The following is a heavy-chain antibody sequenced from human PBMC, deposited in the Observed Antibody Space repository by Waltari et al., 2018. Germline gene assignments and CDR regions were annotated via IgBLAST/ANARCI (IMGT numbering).Heavy chain of an antibody. Sequence: EVQLVESGGGLIQPGGSLRLSCAASGFTVSSNYMSWVRQAPGKGLEWVSVIYSGGSTYYADSVKGRFTISRDNSKNTLYLQMNSLRAEDTAVYYCARGRSELYDSSGYYDYWGQGTLVTVSS. CDR1: GFTVSSNY. V-gene: IGHV3-53*01. CDR2: IYSGGST. D-gene: IGHD3-22*01. CDR3: ARGRSELYDSSGYYDY. J-gene: IGHJ4*02.